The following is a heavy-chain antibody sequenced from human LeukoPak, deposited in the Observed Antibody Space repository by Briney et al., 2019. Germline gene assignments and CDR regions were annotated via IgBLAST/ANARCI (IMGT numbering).Heavy chain of an antibody. D-gene: IGHD6-13*01. CDR2: ISYDGSSK. CDR1: RFTFSSYT. CDR3: ARESLGGSWFDY. Sequence: GGPLRLSCAASRFTFSSYTMHWVRQAPGKGLEWVAIISYDGSSKYYADSVKGRFTLSRDNSKNMLYLQMNSLRADDTAVYYCARESLGGSWFDYWGQGTLVTVSS. V-gene: IGHV3-30*04. J-gene: IGHJ4*02.